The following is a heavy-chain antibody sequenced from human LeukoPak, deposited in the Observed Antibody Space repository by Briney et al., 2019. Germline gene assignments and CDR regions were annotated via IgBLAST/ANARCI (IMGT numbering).Heavy chain of an antibody. V-gene: IGHV4-61*02. CDR3: ARGRGRNWGSVNSPFDP. CDR1: GGSISSGSYY. Sequence: PSQTLSLTCTVSGGSISSGSYYWSWIRQPAGKGLEWIGRIYTSGSTNYNPSLKSRVTISVDTSKNQFSLKLSSVTAADTAVYYCARGRGRNWGSVNSPFDPRGQGTLVTVSS. CDR2: IYTSGST. J-gene: IGHJ5*02. D-gene: IGHD7-27*01.